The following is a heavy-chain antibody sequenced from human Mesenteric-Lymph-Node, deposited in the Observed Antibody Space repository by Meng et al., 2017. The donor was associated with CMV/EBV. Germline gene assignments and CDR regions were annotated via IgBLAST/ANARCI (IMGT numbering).Heavy chain of an antibody. CDR1: GYTFNGYY. Sequence: KTSGYTFNGYYMHWVRQAPGQGLEWMGWIKPNRGGTNYAQKFQDWVTMTRDTAISTAYMELRNLKSDDTAVYYCARDPNDSSGYKFDSWGQGTLVTVSS. D-gene: IGHD3-22*01. J-gene: IGHJ4*02. CDR2: IKPNRGGT. V-gene: IGHV1-2*04. CDR3: ARDPNDSSGYKFDS.